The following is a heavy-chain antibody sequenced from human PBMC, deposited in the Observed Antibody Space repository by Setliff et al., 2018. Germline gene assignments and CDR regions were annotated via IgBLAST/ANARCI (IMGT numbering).Heavy chain of an antibody. Sequence: LSLTCVASGFTFSDHYMDWVRQAPGKGLEWVGRVKSKSEGGTTHYAGPVKGRITVSRDDSKNTLYLDLNSLQIEDTAVYYCTTAGSSDWVPIAYWGQGTLVTVSS. CDR1: GFTFSDHY. CDR3: TTAGSSDWVPIAY. V-gene: IGHV3-15*05. CDR2: VKSKSEGGTT. J-gene: IGHJ4*02. D-gene: IGHD3-10*01.